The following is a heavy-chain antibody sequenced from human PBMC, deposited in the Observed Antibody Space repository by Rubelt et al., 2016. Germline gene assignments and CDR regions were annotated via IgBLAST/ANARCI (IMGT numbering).Heavy chain of an antibody. V-gene: IGHV4-39*01. CDR1: GGSISSSSYY. Sequence: QLQLQESGPGLVKPSETLSLTCTVSGGSISSSSYYWGWIRQPPGKGLEWIGSIYYSGSTYYNPSLKGRVTISVDTSKNQFSLKLSSVTAADTAVYYCARQLAAAVWFDPWGQGTLVTVSS. J-gene: IGHJ5*02. CDR2: IYYSGST. CDR3: ARQLAAAVWFDP. D-gene: IGHD6-13*01.